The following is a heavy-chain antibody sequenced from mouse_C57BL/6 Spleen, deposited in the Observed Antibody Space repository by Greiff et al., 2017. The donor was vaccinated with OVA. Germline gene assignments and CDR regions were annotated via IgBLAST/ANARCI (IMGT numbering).Heavy chain of an antibody. V-gene: IGHV1-55*01. CDR3: ARYHDYGSSYDYYAMDY. CDR1: GYTFTSYW. J-gene: IGHJ4*01. Sequence: VQLQQSGAELVKPGASVKMSCKASGYTFTSYWITWVKQRPGQGLEWIGDIYPGSGSTNYNEKFKSKATLTVDTSSSTAYMQLSSLTSEESAVYYCARYHDYGSSYDYYAMDYWGQGTSVTVSS. CDR2: IYPGSGST. D-gene: IGHD1-1*01.